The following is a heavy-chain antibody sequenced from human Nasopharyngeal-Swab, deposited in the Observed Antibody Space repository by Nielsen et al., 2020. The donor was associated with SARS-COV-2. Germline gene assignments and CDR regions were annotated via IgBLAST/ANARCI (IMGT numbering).Heavy chain of an antibody. CDR3: ASSLGTGYSSGWYWDAHAFDI. Sequence: SETLSLTCTVSGGSISSYDWSWIRQPPGKGLEWIGYIYYSGSTNYNPSLKRRVTISVDTSKNQFSLKLSSVTAADTAVYYCASSLGTGYSSGWYWDAHAFDIWGQGTMVTVSS. D-gene: IGHD6-19*01. CDR1: GGSISSYD. J-gene: IGHJ3*02. CDR2: IYYSGST. V-gene: IGHV4-59*01.